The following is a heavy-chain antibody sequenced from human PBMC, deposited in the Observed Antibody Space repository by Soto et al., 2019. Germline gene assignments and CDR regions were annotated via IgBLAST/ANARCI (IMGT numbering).Heavy chain of an antibody. CDR3: ARRGGSSSGYSYYASDV. J-gene: IGHJ6*02. V-gene: IGHV4-31*03. D-gene: IGHD6-6*01. Sequence: TVSLTCSVSGDSMNSGGNYCRRIRQHPGKGLEWIGSHYYNRETYYNPSRKSRVTISVDTTKNQFSLNLTSVTDADTAVYYCARRGGSSSGYSYYASDVWGQATTVT. CDR2: HYYNRET. CDR1: GDSMNSGGNY.